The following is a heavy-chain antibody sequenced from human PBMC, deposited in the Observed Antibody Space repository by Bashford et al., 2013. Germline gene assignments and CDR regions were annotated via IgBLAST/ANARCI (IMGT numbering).Heavy chain of an antibody. CDR2: ISTYNGNT. J-gene: IGHJ6*02. V-gene: IGHV1-18*01. Sequence: ASVKVSCKASGYTFTSYGISWVRQAPGQGLEWMGWISTYNGNTNYAQKVQGRVTMTTDTSTSTAYMELRSLGSDDTAVYYCARDWDCSGGMGVWGQGTTVTVSS. CDR1: GYTFTSYG. CDR3: ARDWDCSGGMGV. D-gene: IGHD2-15*01.